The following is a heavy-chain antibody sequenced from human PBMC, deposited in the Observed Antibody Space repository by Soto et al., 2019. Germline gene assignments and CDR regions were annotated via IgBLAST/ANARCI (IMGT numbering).Heavy chain of an antibody. D-gene: IGHD4-17*01. Sequence: QVQLVQSGAEVGKPGASVKVSCKASGYTFTSYDINWVRQASGQGLEWMGWMNPNRGNTGSPQRFQGRLTMTMNTSINTAYMELTSLTSEDAAVYYCARVHTVTTYFDVWGRGTLVDVSS. J-gene: IGHJ2*01. V-gene: IGHV1-8*01. CDR3: ARVHTVTTYFDV. CDR2: MNPNRGNT. CDR1: GYTFTSYD.